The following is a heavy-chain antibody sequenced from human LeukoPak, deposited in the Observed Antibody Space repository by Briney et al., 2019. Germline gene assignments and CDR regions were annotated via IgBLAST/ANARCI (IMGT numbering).Heavy chain of an antibody. Sequence: GGSLSFSCAAAGFAFRTYGRHGVRQAPGRGLGWVAVFWSDGSTKYYADSVPGRFTVPRDNSKNTLSLPLNSLRADDTANYYCATGSGSYYGVVHYWGQGTLVTVSS. CDR2: FWSDGSTK. CDR3: ATGSGSYYGVVHY. CDR1: GFAFRTYG. D-gene: IGHD1-26*01. J-gene: IGHJ4*02. V-gene: IGHV3-33*03.